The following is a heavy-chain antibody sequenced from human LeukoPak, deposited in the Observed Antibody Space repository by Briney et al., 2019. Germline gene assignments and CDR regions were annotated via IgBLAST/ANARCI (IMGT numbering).Heavy chain of an antibody. J-gene: IGHJ4*02. Sequence: SETLSLTCAVYGGSFSGYYWSWIRQPPGKGLEWIGEINHSGSTNYNPSLKSRVTISVDTSKNQFSLKLSSVTAADTAVYYCARASLSWGYSYVHWGQGTLVTVSS. CDR1: GGSFSGYY. V-gene: IGHV4-34*01. CDR3: ARASLSWGYSYVH. CDR2: INHSGST. D-gene: IGHD5-18*01.